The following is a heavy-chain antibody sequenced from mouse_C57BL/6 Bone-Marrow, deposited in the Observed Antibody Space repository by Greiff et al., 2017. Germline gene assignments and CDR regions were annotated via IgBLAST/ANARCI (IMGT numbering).Heavy chain of an antibody. Sequence: VMLVESGPGLVAPPQSLSTTSIVPGFPLTSYALSGVRQPPGKGLEWLGVIWTGGGTNYNSALKSRLSISKDNSKSQVFLKMNSLQTDDTARYYCARTRTAQAPYFDYWGQGTTLTVSS. J-gene: IGHJ2*01. CDR1: GFPLTSYA. D-gene: IGHD3-2*02. CDR3: ARTRTAQAPYFDY. CDR2: IWTGGGT. V-gene: IGHV2-9-1*01.